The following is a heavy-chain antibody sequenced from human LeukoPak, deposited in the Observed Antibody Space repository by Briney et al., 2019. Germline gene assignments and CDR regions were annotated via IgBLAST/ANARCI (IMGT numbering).Heavy chain of an antibody. D-gene: IGHD3-22*01. Sequence: ASVTVSCTASGYTFTGHYLHWVRQAPGQGLEWMGCINPNSGGTNYAQRFQGRVSMTRDTSINTGYMELSSLRSDDTAIYYCALILVGASDIWGQGTMVTVSS. CDR1: GYTFTGHY. V-gene: IGHV1-2*02. CDR3: ALILVGASDI. J-gene: IGHJ3*02. CDR2: INPNSGGT.